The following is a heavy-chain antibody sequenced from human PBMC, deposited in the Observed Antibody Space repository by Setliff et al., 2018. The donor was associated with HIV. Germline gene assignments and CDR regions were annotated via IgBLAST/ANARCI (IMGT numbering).Heavy chain of an antibody. CDR3: ARVGDFYDSSGYYSVLDAFDI. CDR2: INHSGDS. V-gene: IGHV4-34*01. D-gene: IGHD3-22*01. Sequence: SETLSLTCAVYGGSFSGYFWSWIRQPQQKSLEWIGEINHSGDSNYNPSLKSRVTISVDTSKNQYSLKLSSVTAADTAVYYCARVGDFYDSSGYYSVLDAFDIWGRGTMVTVSS. CDR1: GGSFSGYF. J-gene: IGHJ3*02.